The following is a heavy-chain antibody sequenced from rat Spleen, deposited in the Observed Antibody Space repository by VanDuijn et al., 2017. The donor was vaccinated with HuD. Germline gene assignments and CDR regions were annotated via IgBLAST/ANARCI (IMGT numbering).Heavy chain of an antibody. CDR1: GFTFSTFP. Sequence: EVQLVESGGGLVQPGRSLKLSCTASGFTFSTFPMVWVRQAPKKGLEWVAAFSYDGSRTYYRDSVKGRFTISRDNAKSTLYLQMDSLRSEDTATYYCARPTEGIAWFAYWGQGTLVTVSS. CDR2: FSYDGSRT. CDR3: ARPTEGIAWFAY. D-gene: IGHD1-11*01. J-gene: IGHJ3*01. V-gene: IGHV5-7*01.